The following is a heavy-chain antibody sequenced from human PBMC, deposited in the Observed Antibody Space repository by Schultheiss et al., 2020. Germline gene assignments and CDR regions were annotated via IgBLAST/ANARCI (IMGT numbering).Heavy chain of an antibody. D-gene: IGHD6-13*01. CDR1: GFTFDDYA. J-gene: IGHJ4*02. Sequence: GGSLRLSCAASGFTFDDYAMHWVRQAPGKGLEWVSGISWSSGTIGYADSVKGRFTISRDNAKNSLYLQMNSLRAEDTALYYCAKDIGPGAAAGYFDYWGQGTLVTVSS. CDR3: AKDIGPGAAAGYFDY. V-gene: IGHV3-9*01. CDR2: ISWSSGTI.